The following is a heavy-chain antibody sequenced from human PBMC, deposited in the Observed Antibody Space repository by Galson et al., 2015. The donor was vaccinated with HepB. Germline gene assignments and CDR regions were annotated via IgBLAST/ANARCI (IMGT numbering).Heavy chain of an antibody. V-gene: IGHV3-23*01. CDR1: GFIFSSYT. J-gene: IGHJ4*02. CDR2: ISGSGGST. D-gene: IGHD2-21*02. CDR3: AKFTHIVVVTAIPGYFDY. Sequence: SLRLSCAPSGFIFSSYTIHWVRQAPEKGLEWVSAISGSGGSTYYADSVKGRFTISRDNSKNTLYLQMNSLRAEDTAVYYCAKFTHIVVVTAIPGYFDYWGQGTLVTASS.